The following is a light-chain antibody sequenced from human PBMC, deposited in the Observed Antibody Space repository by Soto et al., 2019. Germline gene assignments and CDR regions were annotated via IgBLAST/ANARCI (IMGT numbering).Light chain of an antibody. V-gene: IGLV2-14*01. J-gene: IGLJ1*01. CDR2: EVT. CDR1: SSDIGGYNS. Sequence: QSVLTQPASVSGSPGQSITISCTGTSSDIGGYNSVSWYQHHPGKAPKLMISEVTNRPSGVSTRFSGSKSGNTASLTISGLQAEDEADYYCSSYRSSNTLDVFGTGTKVTVL. CDR3: SSYRSSNTLDV.